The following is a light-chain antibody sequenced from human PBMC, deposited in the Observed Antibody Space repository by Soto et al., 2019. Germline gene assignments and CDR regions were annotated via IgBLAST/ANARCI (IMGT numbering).Light chain of an antibody. CDR1: SSNIGAGYD. V-gene: IGLV1-40*01. CDR2: GNS. Sequence: QSVLTQPPSVSGAPGQRVTISCTGSSSNIGAGYDVHWYQQLPGTAPKLLIYGNSNRPSGVPDRFSGSKSGTSASLAITGLQAEDEADYDCQAYDSSLSAVVFAGGTK. CDR3: QAYDSSLSAVV. J-gene: IGLJ2*01.